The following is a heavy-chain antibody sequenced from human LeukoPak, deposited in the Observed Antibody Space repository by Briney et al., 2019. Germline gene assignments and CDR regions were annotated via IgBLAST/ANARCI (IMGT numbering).Heavy chain of an antibody. D-gene: IGHD3-22*01. CDR1: GGSFSGYY. J-gene: IGHJ5*02. CDR3: ARGLIYYDSSGYYYFGGWFDP. V-gene: IGHV4-34*01. CDR2: INHSGST. Sequence: SETLSLTCAVYGGSFSGYYWSWIRQPPGKGLEWIGEINHSGSTNYNPSLKSRVTISVDTSKNQFSLKLSSVTAADTAAYYCARGLIYYDSSGYYYFGGWFDPWGQGTLVTVSS.